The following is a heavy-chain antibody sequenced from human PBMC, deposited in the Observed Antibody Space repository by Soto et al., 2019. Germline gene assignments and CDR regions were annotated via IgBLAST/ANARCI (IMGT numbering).Heavy chain of an antibody. Sequence: EVQLLESGGGSVQPGGSLRLSCAASGFTFITYDMTWVRQAPGKGLEWVSVSRGSDGSTYYADSVKGRFTISRDNSKNTVYLQMISLRADDTAIYYWVKGNWGDYWAQGTLVTVSS. CDR3: VKGNWGDY. CDR2: SRGSDGST. V-gene: IGHV3-23*01. D-gene: IGHD7-27*01. CDR1: GFTFITYD. J-gene: IGHJ4*02.